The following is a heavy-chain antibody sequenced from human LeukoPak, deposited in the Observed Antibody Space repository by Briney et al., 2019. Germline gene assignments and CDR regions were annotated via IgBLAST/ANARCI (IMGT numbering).Heavy chain of an antibody. CDR1: GGSISSYY. CDR2: IYYSGST. Sequence: SETLSLTCTVSGGSISSYYWSWIRQPPGKGLEWIGYIYYSGSTNYNPSLKSRVTISADTSKNQFSLKLSSVTAADTAVYYCARDCSSTSCPRGGYYGMDVWGKGTTVTVSS. V-gene: IGHV4-59*01. J-gene: IGHJ6*04. CDR3: ARDCSSTSCPRGGYYGMDV. D-gene: IGHD2-2*01.